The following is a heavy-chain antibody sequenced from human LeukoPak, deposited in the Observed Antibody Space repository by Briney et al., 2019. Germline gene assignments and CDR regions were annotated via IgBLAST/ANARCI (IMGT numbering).Heavy chain of an antibody. CDR1: GFAVNTYD. CDR2: FGISGTI. D-gene: IGHD5/OR15-5a*01. J-gene: IGHJ4*02. CDR3: AGYGVYPY. V-gene: IGHV3-48*01. Sequence: PGGSLRLSCAASGFAVNTYDMHWVRQAPGEGPQWIAYFGISGTIYYADSVRGRFTISRDSAKNSPYLQMNGLRVDDTAIYYCAGYGVYPYWGQGTPVTVSS.